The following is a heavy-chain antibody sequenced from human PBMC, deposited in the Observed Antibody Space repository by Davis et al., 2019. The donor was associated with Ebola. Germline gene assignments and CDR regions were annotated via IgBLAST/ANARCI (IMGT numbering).Heavy chain of an antibody. V-gene: IGHV3-49*04. Sequence: GESLKISCTASGFTFGDYAMSWVRQAPGKGLEWVGFIRSKAYGGTTEYAASVKGRFTISRDNAKNSLYLQMNSLRAEDTAVYYCAGNIEMSTICDSWGQGTLVTVSS. D-gene: IGHD5-24*01. J-gene: IGHJ4*02. CDR3: AGNIEMSTICDS. CDR2: IRSKAYGGTT. CDR1: GFTFGDYA.